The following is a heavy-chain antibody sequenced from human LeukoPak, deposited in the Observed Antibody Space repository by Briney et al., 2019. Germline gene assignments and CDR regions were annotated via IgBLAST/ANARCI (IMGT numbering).Heavy chain of an antibody. Sequence: SQTLSLTCTVSGGSISSGGYYWSWIRQHPGKGLEWIAYTHHTGSSNYSPSLRSRVTISMDTSKNQFSLNLNSVTAADTAVYYCARQLAQAEGRAFDIWGQGTKVTVSS. V-gene: IGHV4-61*08. CDR1: GGSISSGGYY. D-gene: IGHD6-19*01. CDR3: ARQLAQAEGRAFDI. CDR2: THHTGSS. J-gene: IGHJ3*02.